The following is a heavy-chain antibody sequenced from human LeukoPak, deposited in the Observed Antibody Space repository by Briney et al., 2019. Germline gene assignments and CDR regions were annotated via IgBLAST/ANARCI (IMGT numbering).Heavy chain of an antibody. D-gene: IGHD4-11*01. V-gene: IGHV4-31*03. Sequence: SETLSLTCTVSGGSISSGGYYWSWIRQHPGKGLEWIGYIYYSGSTYYNPSLKSRVTISVDTSKNQFSLKLSSVTAADTAVYYCARVFPRNSKLAFDIWGQGTMVTVSS. J-gene: IGHJ3*02. CDR2: IYYSGST. CDR3: ARVFPRNSKLAFDI. CDR1: GGSISSGGYY.